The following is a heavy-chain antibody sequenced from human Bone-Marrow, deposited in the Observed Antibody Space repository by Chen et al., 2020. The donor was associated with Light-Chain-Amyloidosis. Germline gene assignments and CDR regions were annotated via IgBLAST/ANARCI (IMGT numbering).Heavy chain of an antibody. D-gene: IGHD4-17*01. CDR1: GFSIDTYW. Sequence: EVQLVESGGGLVKPGGSLRLSCADSGFSIDTYWLHWVRPAPGKGLVWVSRISGDGSSRSYADSVKGRFTISRDNVKNILYLEMNSLRVEDTATYYCARDLTTVTVWGQGTTVTVSS. V-gene: IGHV3-74*01. CDR3: ARDLTTVTV. CDR2: ISGDGSSR. J-gene: IGHJ6*02.